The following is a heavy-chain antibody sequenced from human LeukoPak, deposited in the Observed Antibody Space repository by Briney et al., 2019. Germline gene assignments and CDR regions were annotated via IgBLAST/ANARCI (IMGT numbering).Heavy chain of an antibody. CDR1: GGTFSSYA. CDR3: ATHFRYCSSTSCSAHFDY. V-gene: IGHV1-69*04. J-gene: IGHJ4*02. D-gene: IGHD2-2*01. Sequence: VASVKVSCKASGGTFSSYAISWVRQAPGQGLEWMGRIIPILGIANYAQKFQGRVTITADKSTSTAYMELSSLRSEDTAVYYCATHFRYCSSTSCSAHFDYWGQGTLVTVSS. CDR2: IIPILGIA.